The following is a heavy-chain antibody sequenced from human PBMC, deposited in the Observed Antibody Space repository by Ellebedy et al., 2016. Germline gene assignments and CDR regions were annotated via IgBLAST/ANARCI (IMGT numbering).Heavy chain of an antibody. CDR3: AREDDGSYSFDF. D-gene: IGHD1-26*01. J-gene: IGHJ4*02. V-gene: IGHV1-69*13. CDR1: GYTFSNYT. Sequence: SVKVSXKASGYTFSNYTITWVRQAPGQGLEWMGGIVPISGSTGYAQNFQGRVTITADESTTTVYMEVSHLRSEDTAVYYCAREDDGSYSFDFWGQGTLVTVSS. CDR2: IVPISGST.